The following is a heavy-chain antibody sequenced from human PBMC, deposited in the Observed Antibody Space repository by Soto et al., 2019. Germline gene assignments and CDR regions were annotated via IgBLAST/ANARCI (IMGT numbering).Heavy chain of an antibody. Sequence: HPGGSLRLSCAASGFTFSSYAMSWVRQAPGKGLEWVSAISGSGGSTYYADSVKGRFTISRDNSKNTLYLQMNSLRAEDTAVYYCAKDPALGDYGFYWFDPWGQGTLVTVSS. CDR1: GFTFSSYA. J-gene: IGHJ5*02. CDR3: AKDPALGDYGFYWFDP. D-gene: IGHD4-17*01. V-gene: IGHV3-23*01. CDR2: ISGSGGST.